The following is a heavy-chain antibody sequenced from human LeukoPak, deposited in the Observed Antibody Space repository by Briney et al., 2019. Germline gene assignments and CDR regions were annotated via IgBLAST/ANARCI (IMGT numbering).Heavy chain of an antibody. V-gene: IGHV3-23*01. D-gene: IGHD2-15*01. CDR3: AKNGDRGAYCTGGTCYPYFYYYMDV. Sequence: PGGSLRLSCAASGFTFSSYAMSWVRQAPGKGLEWVSIISSSGANTYYADSVKGRFTISRDNSKNTLYLQMNSLRAEDTAIYYCAKNGDRGAYCTGGTCYPYFYYYMDVWGKGTTVTI. CDR1: GFTFSSYA. J-gene: IGHJ6*03. CDR2: ISSSGANT.